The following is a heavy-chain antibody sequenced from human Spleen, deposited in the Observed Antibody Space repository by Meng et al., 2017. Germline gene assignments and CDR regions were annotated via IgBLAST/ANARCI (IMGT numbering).Heavy chain of an antibody. CDR3: ARLTGRYYFDY. Sequence: QVQLHESGPGLVGPSETLSLTFTVSGGSVSSGSYYWSWIRQPPGKGLEWIGYIYYSGSTNYNPSLKSRVTISVDTSKNQFSLKLSSVTAADTAVYYCARLTGRYYFDYWGQGTLVTVSS. V-gene: IGHV4-61*01. CDR1: GGSVSSGSYY. J-gene: IGHJ4*02. CDR2: IYYSGST. D-gene: IGHD1-26*01.